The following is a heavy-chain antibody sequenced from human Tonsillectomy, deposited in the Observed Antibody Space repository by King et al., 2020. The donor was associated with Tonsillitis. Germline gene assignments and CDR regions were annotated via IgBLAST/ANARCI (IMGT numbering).Heavy chain of an antibody. J-gene: IGHJ4*02. D-gene: IGHD3-22*01. CDR2: ISGSGGST. CDR3: ARETYYYDSSGYYSFDY. CDR1: GFTFSSYA. V-gene: IGHV3-23*04. Sequence: VQLVESGGGLVQPGGSLRLSCAASGFTFSSYAMNWVRQAPGKGLEWVSAISGSGGSTYYADSVKGRFTLSRDNSKNTLYLQMHSLRAEETAVYYCARETYYYDSSGYYSFDYWGQGTLVTVSS.